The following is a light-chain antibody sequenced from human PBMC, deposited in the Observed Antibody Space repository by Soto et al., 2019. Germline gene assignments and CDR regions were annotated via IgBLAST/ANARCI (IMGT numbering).Light chain of an antibody. CDR2: GAA. CDR1: ETVATN. V-gene: IGKV3-15*01. J-gene: IGKJ1*01. CDR3: QQYFEWPPMT. Sequence: VMAQAPAPLALSPGARATAFCWTSETVATNLAWYQQKPGQAPRLLISGAATRAAGISDRFRGSGSGTEFTLTISSLRSEDSAIYYCQQYFEWPPMTFGQGTKVDIK.